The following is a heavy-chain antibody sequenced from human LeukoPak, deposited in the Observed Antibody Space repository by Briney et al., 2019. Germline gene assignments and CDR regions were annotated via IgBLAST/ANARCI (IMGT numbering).Heavy chain of an antibody. J-gene: IGHJ5*02. D-gene: IGHD3-3*01. V-gene: IGHV3-15*01. Sequence: GGSLRLSCAASGFTFSNAWMSWVRQAPGKGLEWVGRIKSKTDGGTTDYAAPVKGRFTISRDDSKNTLYLQMNSLKTEDTAVYYCTTMLDDFWSGYSGLFDPWGQGTLVTVSS. CDR2: IKSKTDGGTT. CDR1: GFTFSNAW. CDR3: TTMLDDFWSGYSGLFDP.